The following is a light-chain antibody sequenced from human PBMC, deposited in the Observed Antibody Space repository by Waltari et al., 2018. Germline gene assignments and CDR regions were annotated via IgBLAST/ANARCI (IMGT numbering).Light chain of an antibody. Sequence: DIVMTQSPDSLAVSLGERATINCKSSQNILYSSNSKNYLAWYQHKPGQPPKLLIYWASTRESGFPDRFSGSGSETDFTLTISSLQAEDVAVYYCQQYYSIPYTFGQGTKLEIK. J-gene: IGKJ2*01. CDR3: QQYYSIPYT. V-gene: IGKV4-1*01. CDR2: WAS. CDR1: QNILYSSNSKNY.